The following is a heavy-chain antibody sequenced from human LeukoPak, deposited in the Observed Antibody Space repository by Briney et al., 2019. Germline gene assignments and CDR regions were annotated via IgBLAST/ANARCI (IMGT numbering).Heavy chain of an antibody. D-gene: IGHD7-27*01. V-gene: IGHV4-61*05. CDR1: GGSIRSSYYY. J-gene: IGHJ4*02. CDR3: VKVGGTGHFDY. Sequence: SETLSLTCTVSGGSIRSSYYYWGWIRQPPGKGLEWLGYVHYNGQTNYNPSLQSRATMSVDMSKNQFSLRLTSVTAADTAVYYCVKVGGTGHFDYWGQGALVTVSS. CDR2: VHYNGQT.